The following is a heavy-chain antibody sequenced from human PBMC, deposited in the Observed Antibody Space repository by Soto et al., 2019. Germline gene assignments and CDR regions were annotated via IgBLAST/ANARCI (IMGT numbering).Heavy chain of an antibody. CDR3: AKPYCSSTSCPPIGYYYYYGMDV. J-gene: IGHJ6*02. Sequence: GASMKVSCKASGGTFSSYAISWVRQAPGQGLEWMGGIIPIFGTANYAQKFQGRVTITADESTSTAYMELSSLRSEDTAVYYCAKPYCSSTSCPPIGYYYYYGMDVWGQGTTVTVSS. CDR1: GGTFSSYA. D-gene: IGHD2-2*01. V-gene: IGHV1-69*13. CDR2: IIPIFGTA.